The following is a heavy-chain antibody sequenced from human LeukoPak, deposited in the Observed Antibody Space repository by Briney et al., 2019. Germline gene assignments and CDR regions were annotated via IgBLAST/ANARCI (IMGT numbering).Heavy chain of an antibody. D-gene: IGHD3-22*01. CDR3: ASRYYDSSSGAFDI. V-gene: IGHV4-61*02. CDR2: IYTSGST. J-gene: IGHJ3*02. Sequence: SETLSLTRTLSGVSISSVSYFCRWVRQPAGKGLEWIGRIYTSGSTNYNPTLKSLVTISVYTAKTQFSLKLSSVTAADTAVYYCASRYYDSSSGAFDIWGQGTMVTVSS. CDR1: GVSISSVSYF.